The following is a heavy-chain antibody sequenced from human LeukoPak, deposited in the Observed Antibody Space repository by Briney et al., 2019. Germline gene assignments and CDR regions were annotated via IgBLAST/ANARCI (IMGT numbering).Heavy chain of an antibody. Sequence: GGSLRLSCVASGFTLNSHWMNWVRQAPGKGLEWVAIIDQNGANIGYVDSVKGRFTISRDNAKNSLYLQMNSLRAEDTAVYYCAKSYNGYESKPDYWGQGTLVTVSS. CDR1: GFTLNSHW. V-gene: IGHV3-7*03. CDR3: AKSYNGYESKPDY. CDR2: IDQNGANI. J-gene: IGHJ4*02. D-gene: IGHD5-12*01.